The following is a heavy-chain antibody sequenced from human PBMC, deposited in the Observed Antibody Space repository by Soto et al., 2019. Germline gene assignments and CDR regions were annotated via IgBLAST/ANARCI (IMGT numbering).Heavy chain of an antibody. Sequence: SETLSLTCAVYGGSFSGYYWSWIRQPPGKGLEWIGEINHSGSTNYNPSIKSRVTISVDTSKNQFSLKLSSVTAADTAVYYFARGGYYGSGSYYRGRSDYWGQGTLVTVSS. D-gene: IGHD3-10*01. V-gene: IGHV4-34*01. CDR2: INHSGST. CDR1: GGSFSGYY. CDR3: ARGGYYGSGSYYRGRSDY. J-gene: IGHJ4*02.